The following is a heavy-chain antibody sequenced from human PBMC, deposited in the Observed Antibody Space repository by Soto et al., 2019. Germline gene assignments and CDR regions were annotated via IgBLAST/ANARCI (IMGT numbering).Heavy chain of an antibody. CDR2: IWYDGSNK. D-gene: IGHD5-18*01. Sequence: GGSLRLSCAASGFTFSSYGMHWVRQAPGKGLEWVAVIWYDGSNKYYADSVKGRFTISRDNSKNTLYLQMNGLRAEDTAVYYCAREGTYTAMAIRAAFDIWGQGTMVTVSS. CDR1: GFTFSSYG. V-gene: IGHV3-33*01. CDR3: AREGTYTAMAIRAAFDI. J-gene: IGHJ3*02.